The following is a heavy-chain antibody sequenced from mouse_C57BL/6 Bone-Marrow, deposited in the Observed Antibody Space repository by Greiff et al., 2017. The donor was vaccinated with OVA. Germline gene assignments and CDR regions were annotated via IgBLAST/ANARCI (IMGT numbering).Heavy chain of an antibody. V-gene: IGHV5-17*01. D-gene: IGHD1-1*01. Sequence: VQLMESGGGLVKPGGSLKLSCAASGFTFSDYGMHWVRQAPEKGLEWVAYISSGSSTIYYADTVKGRFTISRDNAKNTLFLQMTSLRSEDTAMYYCARPGYYYGSRGAFDYWGQGTTLTVSS. CDR3: ARPGYYYGSRGAFDY. J-gene: IGHJ2*01. CDR2: ISSGSSTI. CDR1: GFTFSDYG.